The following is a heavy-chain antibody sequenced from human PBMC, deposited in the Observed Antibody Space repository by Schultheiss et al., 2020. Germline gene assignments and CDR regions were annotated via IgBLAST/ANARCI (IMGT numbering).Heavy chain of an antibody. CDR3: ARWGYGDYGDY. D-gene: IGHD4-17*01. V-gene: IGHV4-34*09. CDR2: INHSGST. Sequence: LRLSCAASGFTFDNYAMSWVRQAPGKGLEWIGEINHSGSTNYNPSLKSRVTISVDTSKNQFSLKLSSVTAADTAVYYCARWGYGDYGDYWGQGTLVTVSS. CDR1: GFTFDNYA. J-gene: IGHJ4*02.